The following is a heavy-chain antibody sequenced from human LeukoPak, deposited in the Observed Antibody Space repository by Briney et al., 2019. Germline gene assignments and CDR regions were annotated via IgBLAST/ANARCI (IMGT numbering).Heavy chain of an antibody. J-gene: IGHJ4*02. CDR2: ISSSGSTI. CDR3: VREGYYDSSGYLGVFDY. V-gene: IGHV3-48*03. CDR1: GFTFSSYE. Sequence: GGSLRLSCAASGFTFSSYEMNWVRQAPGKGLEWVSYISSSGSTIYYADSVKGRFTISRDNAKNSLYLQMNSLRAEDTAVYYCVREGYYDSSGYLGVFDYWGQGTLVTVSS. D-gene: IGHD3-22*01.